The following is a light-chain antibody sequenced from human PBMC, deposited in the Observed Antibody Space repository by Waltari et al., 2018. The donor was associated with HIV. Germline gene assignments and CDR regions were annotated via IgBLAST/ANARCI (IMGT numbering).Light chain of an antibody. CDR3: ATWDDSLSGPV. CDR2: RSN. V-gene: IGLV1-47*01. CDR1: RSNIGSNH. Sequence: GQRVAISCSGSRSNIGSNHVYWYQQLPGTAPKVLIYRSNQRPSGVPDRFSGSKSGTSASLAISALRSEDEADYYCATWDDSLSGPVFGGGTKLTVL. J-gene: IGLJ3*02.